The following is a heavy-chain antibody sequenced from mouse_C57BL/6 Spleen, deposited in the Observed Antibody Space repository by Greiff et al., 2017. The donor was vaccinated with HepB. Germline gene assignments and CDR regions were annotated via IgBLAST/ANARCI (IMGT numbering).Heavy chain of an antibody. Sequence: VQLQQPGAELVKPGASVKLSCKASGYTFTSYWMHWVKQRPGQGLEWLGMIHHNSGSTKYNEKFKSKATLTVDKSSSTAYMQLSSLTSEDSAVYYCAREGILPRYFDVWGTGTTVTVSS. CDR2: IHHNSGST. J-gene: IGHJ1*03. CDR1: GYTFTSYW. V-gene: IGHV1-64*01. CDR3: AREGILPRYFDV.